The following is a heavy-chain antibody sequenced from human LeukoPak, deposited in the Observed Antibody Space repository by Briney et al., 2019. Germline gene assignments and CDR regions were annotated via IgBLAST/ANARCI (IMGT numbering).Heavy chain of an antibody. CDR2: IYYSGST. J-gene: IGHJ4*02. D-gene: IGHD5-24*01. CDR3: ARDGAGYPFDY. CDR1: GGSISSYY. V-gene: IGHV4-59*01. Sequence: PSETLSLTCTVSGGSISSYYWSWIRQPPGKGLEWIGYIYYSGSTNYNPSLKSRVTISVYTSKNQFSLKLSSVTAADTAVYYCARDGAGYPFDYWGQGTLVTVSS.